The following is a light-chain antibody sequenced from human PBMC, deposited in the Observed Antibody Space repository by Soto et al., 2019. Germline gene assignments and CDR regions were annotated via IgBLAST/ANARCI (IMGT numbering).Light chain of an antibody. CDR2: DAS. CDR1: QNNRSW. CDR3: QQYNSYPYT. Sequence: EIQMTQSTSTLSASVGDRVTITCRARQNNRSWLAWYQQKPGKAPKLLISDASSLDIGVPSRFSGSGSGTEFTLTINSLQPGDFATFYCQQYNSYPYTFGLGTKLEI. J-gene: IGKJ2*01. V-gene: IGKV1-5*01.